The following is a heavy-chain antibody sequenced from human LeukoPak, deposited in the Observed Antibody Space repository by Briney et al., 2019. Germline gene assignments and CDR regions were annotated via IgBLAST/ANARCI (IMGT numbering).Heavy chain of an antibody. J-gene: IGHJ1*01. Sequence: PGGSLRLSCAASGSTFNTYAIRSVRPAPGKGLEWVSAISGSGGSTTHAASVKGRFNISRDNSKYTLYLQMNSLRAEDTAVYYGVKDGGYCSSTSCYTVQAEHWGQGTLVTVSS. CDR3: VKDGGYCSSTSCYTVQAEH. CDR1: GSTFNTYA. CDR2: ISGSGGST. D-gene: IGHD2-2*02. V-gene: IGHV3-23*01.